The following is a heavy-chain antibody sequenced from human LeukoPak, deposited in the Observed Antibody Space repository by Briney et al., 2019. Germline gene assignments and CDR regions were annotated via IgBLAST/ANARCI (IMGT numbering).Heavy chain of an antibody. CDR2: ISPSGGST. J-gene: IGHJ4*02. CDR1: GGTFSSYA. Sequence: ASVKVSCKASGGTFSSYAISWVRQAPGQGLEWMGIISPSGGSTSYAQKFQGRVTMTRDTSTSTVYMELSSLRSEDTAVYYCARERSGSYYLLFDYWGQGTLVTVSS. CDR3: ARERSGSYYLLFDY. D-gene: IGHD1-26*01. V-gene: IGHV1-46*01.